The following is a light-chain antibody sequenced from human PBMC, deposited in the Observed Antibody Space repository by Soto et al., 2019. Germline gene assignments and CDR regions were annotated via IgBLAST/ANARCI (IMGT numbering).Light chain of an antibody. CDR1: SSDVGGYRY. V-gene: IGLV2-14*01. CDR2: EVT. Sequence: QSALTQPASVSGSPGQSITISCTGTSSDVGGYRYVSWYQHHPGKAPKLLIFEVTNRPSGVSNRFSGSKSGNTASLTIFGLQAEDEADYYCSSFTSSSTWVFGGGTKLTVL. CDR3: SSFTSSSTWV. J-gene: IGLJ3*02.